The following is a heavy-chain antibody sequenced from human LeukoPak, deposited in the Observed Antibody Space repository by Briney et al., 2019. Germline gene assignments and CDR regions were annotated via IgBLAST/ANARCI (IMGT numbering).Heavy chain of an antibody. CDR1: GYTFTGYY. J-gene: IGHJ4*02. V-gene: IGHV1-2*02. CDR2: INPNSGGT. D-gene: IGHD1-1*01. CDR3: ARDIPPAGTLENDY. Sequence: ASVKVSCKASGYTFTGYYMHWVRQAPGQGLEWMGWINPNSGGTNYAQKFQGRVTMTRDTSISTAYMGLSSLRSEDTAVYYCARDIPPAGTLENDYWGQGTLVTVSS.